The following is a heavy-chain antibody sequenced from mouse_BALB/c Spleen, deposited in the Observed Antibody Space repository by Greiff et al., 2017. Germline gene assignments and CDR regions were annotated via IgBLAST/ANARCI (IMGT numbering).Heavy chain of an antibody. CDR3: ASVVGPYAMDY. CDR1: GFNIKDTY. V-gene: IGHV14-3*02. Sequence: VQLKQSGAELVKPGASVKLSCTASGFNIKDTYMHWVKQRPEQGLEWIGRIDPANGNTKYDPKFQGKATITADTSSNTAYLQLSSLTSEDTAVYYCASVVGPYAMDYWGQGTSVTVSS. D-gene: IGHD1-1*01. CDR2: IDPANGNT. J-gene: IGHJ4*01.